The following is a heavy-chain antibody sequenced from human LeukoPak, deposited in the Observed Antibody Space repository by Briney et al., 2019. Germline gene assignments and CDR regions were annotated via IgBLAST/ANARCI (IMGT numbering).Heavy chain of an antibody. CDR3: ASRTIVATMPTVRDYYYYYMDV. J-gene: IGHJ6*03. Sequence: GSSVKVSCKASGGTFSSYAISWVRQAPGQGLEWMGGIIPIFGTANYAQKFQGRVTITTDESTSTAYMELSSLRSEDTAVYYCASRTIVATMPTVRDYYYYYMDVWGKGTTVTVSS. D-gene: IGHD5-12*01. CDR1: GGTFSSYA. V-gene: IGHV1-69*05. CDR2: IIPIFGTA.